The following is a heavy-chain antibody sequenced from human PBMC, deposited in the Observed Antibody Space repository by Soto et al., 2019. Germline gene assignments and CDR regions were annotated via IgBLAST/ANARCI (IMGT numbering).Heavy chain of an antibody. J-gene: IGHJ6*03. CDR1: GFTFSSYN. V-gene: IGHV3-48*01. CDR2: VSLSSSTI. Sequence: EVQLVESGGGLVQPGGSLRLSCAASGFTFSSYNRNWVRQAPGKGLEWISDVSLSSSTIFYADSVKGRFTISRDNAKNSLYLQMNSLRAEDTAVYYCARDSRNYYYYMDVWGKGTTVTVSS. CDR3: ARDSRNYYYYMDV.